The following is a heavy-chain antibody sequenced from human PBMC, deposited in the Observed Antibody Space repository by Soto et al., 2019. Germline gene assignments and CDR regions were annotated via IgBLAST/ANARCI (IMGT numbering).Heavy chain of an antibody. CDR2: INEDGSEK. V-gene: IGHV3-7*01. CDR1: GFTFSSSW. J-gene: IGHJ4*02. D-gene: IGHD3-3*01. Sequence: EVHLVESGGGLVQPGGSLILSCAASGFTFSSSWMSWVRQAPGKGLEWVANINEDGSEKYYVNSVKGRFTISRDNAENSLYLQMNSLRVEDTAIYYCAKDLRFLGEFDYWGQGALVTVSS. CDR3: AKDLRFLGEFDY.